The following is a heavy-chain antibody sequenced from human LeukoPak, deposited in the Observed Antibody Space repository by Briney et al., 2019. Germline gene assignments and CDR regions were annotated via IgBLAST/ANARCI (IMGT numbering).Heavy chain of an antibody. D-gene: IGHD6-13*01. V-gene: IGHV3-30*04. J-gene: IGHJ5*02. Sequence: PGGSLRLSCAASGFTFSNYAMHWVRQAPGKGLDWVAVISYDGSNKYYADSVKGRFTISRDNSKNTLYLQMNSLRAEDTAVYYCARDKAQQLPYWFDPWGQGTLVAVSS. CDR1: GFTFSNYA. CDR3: ARDKAQQLPYWFDP. CDR2: ISYDGSNK.